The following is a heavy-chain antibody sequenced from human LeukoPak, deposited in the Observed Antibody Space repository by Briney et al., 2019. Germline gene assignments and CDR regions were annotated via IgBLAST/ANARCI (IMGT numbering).Heavy chain of an antibody. CDR3: ARDPRDYVGSRLDY. Sequence: GSLRLSCAASGFTFSSYAMHWVRQAPGKGLEWVAVISYDGSNKYYADSVKGRFTISRDNSKNTLYLQMNSLRAEDTAVYYCARDPRDYVGSRLDYWGQGTLVTVSS. D-gene: IGHD4-17*01. V-gene: IGHV3-30-3*01. J-gene: IGHJ4*02. CDR1: GFTFSSYA. CDR2: ISYDGSNK.